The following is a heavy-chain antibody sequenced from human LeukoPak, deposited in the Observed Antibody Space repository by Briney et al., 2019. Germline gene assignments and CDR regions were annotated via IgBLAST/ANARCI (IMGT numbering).Heavy chain of an antibody. J-gene: IGHJ4*02. CDR3: ARIDRAVAGTIDY. CDR1: GGSISSYF. D-gene: IGHD6-19*01. Sequence: SETLSLTCTVSGGSISSYFWSWIRQPPGKDLQSIAYIYYSGSTNYNPSLTSPVSMSVDTSKNQSSLKLSSVTAADTAVYYCARIDRAVAGTIDYWGQGTLVTVSS. V-gene: IGHV4-59*08. CDR2: IYYSGST.